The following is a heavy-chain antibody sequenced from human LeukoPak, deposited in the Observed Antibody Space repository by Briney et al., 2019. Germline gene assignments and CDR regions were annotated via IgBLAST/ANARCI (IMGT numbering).Heavy chain of an antibody. J-gene: IGHJ3*01. D-gene: IGHD3-22*01. CDR2: IGASGADT. V-gene: IGHV3-23*01. CDR3: ARRPRDTSGYYLGAFHD. Sequence: GGSLRLSCAASGFTFTNYAMTWVRQAPGKGLEWVSVIGASGADTYYSDPVKGRFTVSRDNSQNTLFLHMSSLRAEDTAVYFCARRPRDTSGYYLGAFHDWGQGTTVTVSS. CDR1: GFTFTNYA.